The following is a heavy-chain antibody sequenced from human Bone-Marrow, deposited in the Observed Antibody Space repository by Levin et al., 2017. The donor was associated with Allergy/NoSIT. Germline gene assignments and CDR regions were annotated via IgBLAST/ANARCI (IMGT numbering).Heavy chain of an antibody. J-gene: IGHJ4*02. Sequence: PGGSLRLSCAASGFTFSTFAIHWVRQAPGKGLEWVAVISYDGGYKYYGDSVKGRFTISRDNSKSTVYLQMNSLTTGDTAIYYCARLGLSLDYYGSGSPPPVDYWGQGTLVTVSS. CDR3: ARLGLSLDYYGSGSPPPVDY. D-gene: IGHD3-10*01. V-gene: IGHV3-30-3*01. CDR1: GFTFSTFA. CDR2: ISYDGGYK.